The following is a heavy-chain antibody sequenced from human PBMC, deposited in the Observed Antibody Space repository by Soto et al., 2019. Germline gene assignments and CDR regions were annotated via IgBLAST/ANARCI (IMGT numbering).Heavy chain of an antibody. V-gene: IGHV5-51*01. CDR2: IFPSDSDT. CDR1: GYKFTSSW. D-gene: IGHD3-22*01. J-gene: IGHJ5*02. Sequence: GESLKISCRTSGYKFTSSWIAWVRQMPGKGLEWTGIIFPSDSDTRYSPSFQGQATISADRSTSTVFLQWASLKASDTAVYFCARKDKSGYFNWFDPWGQGTLVTVSS. CDR3: ARKDKSGYFNWFDP.